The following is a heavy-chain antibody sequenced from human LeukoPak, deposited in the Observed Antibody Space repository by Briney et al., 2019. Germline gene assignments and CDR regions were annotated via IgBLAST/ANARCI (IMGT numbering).Heavy chain of an antibody. V-gene: IGHV3-20*04. J-gene: IGHJ4*02. CDR2: INWSGDTR. D-gene: IGHD1-26*01. CDR3: ARVGYSGNSAHLDY. Sequence: PGGSLRLSCAASGFTFDDYAMSWVRQVPGKGLEWVSGINWSGDTRDYADSVKGRSTISRDNAEKSLDRQMNSLRVEDTAFYYCARVGYSGNSAHLDYWGQGTLVTVSS. CDR1: GFTFDDYA.